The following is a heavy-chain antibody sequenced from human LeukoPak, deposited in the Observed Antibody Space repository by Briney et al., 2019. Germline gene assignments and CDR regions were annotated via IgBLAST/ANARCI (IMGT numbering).Heavy chain of an antibody. Sequence: PGGSLRLSCAASGSTFSSYAMHWVRQAPGKGLEWVAVISYDGSNKYYADSVRGRFTISRDNSKNTLYLQMNSLRAEDTAVYYCAREDYDFWSGGFDYWGQGTLVTVSS. CDR1: GSTFSSYA. J-gene: IGHJ4*02. D-gene: IGHD3-3*01. V-gene: IGHV3-30*01. CDR2: ISYDGSNK. CDR3: AREDYDFWSGGFDY.